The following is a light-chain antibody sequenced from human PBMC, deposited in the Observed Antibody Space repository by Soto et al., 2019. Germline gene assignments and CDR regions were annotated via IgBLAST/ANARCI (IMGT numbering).Light chain of an antibody. J-gene: IGKJ1*01. Sequence: EIVLTQSPGTLSLSPGERATLSCRASQSVSSSYLAWYQQKPGQAPRLLIYGASSRATGIQDRFSGSGSGTDFTLTISRLEPEDFAVYYCQQYGSSHWTFGQGTKVEIK. CDR3: QQYGSSHWT. CDR1: QSVSSSY. CDR2: GAS. V-gene: IGKV3-20*01.